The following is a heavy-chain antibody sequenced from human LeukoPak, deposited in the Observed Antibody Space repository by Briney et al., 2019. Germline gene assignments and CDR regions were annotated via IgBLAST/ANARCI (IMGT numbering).Heavy chain of an antibody. Sequence: ASVKVSCKTPGDTFTGHYVHWVRQAPGQGLEWMGWINPDSGRADSAQKFQGTVAMTRDTSLTTVYLELSRLRRGDTAVYFCARGPPQLGMHDPFDIWGQGTTVTVS. V-gene: IGHV1-2*02. CDR1: GDTFTGHY. J-gene: IGHJ3*02. CDR2: INPDSGRA. D-gene: IGHD7-27*01. CDR3: ARGPPQLGMHDPFDI.